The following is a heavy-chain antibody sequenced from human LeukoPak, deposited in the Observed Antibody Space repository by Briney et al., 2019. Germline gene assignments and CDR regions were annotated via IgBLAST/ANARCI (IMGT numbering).Heavy chain of an antibody. CDR1: GVSIRGDTYY. CDR2: YHIGNT. D-gene: IGHD6-19*01. V-gene: IGHV4-39*01. J-gene: IGHJ6*03. CDR3: ARLWDSTGLYFYYYMGV. Sequence: PSETLSLTCTVSGVSIRGDTYYWGWIRQPPGKGLEWIGNYHIGNTYYNPSLKSRVTISEDTSKNQFSLRVNSVTAADTAVYYCARLWDSTGLYFYYYMGVWGEGTTVTVSS.